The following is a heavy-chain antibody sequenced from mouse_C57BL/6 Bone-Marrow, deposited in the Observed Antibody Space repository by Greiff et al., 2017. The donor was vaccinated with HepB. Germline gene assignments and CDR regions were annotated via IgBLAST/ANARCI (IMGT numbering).Heavy chain of an antibody. Sequence: VQRVESGPELVKPGASVKIPCKASGYTFTDYNMDWVKQSHGKSLEWIGDINPNNGGTIYNQKFKGKATLTVDKSSSTAYMELRSLTSADTAVYYCARCTYDYDGVDYWGQGTTLTVSS. J-gene: IGHJ2*01. CDR1: GYTFTDYN. D-gene: IGHD2-4*01. CDR2: INPNNGGT. V-gene: IGHV1-18*01. CDR3: ARCTYDYDGVDY.